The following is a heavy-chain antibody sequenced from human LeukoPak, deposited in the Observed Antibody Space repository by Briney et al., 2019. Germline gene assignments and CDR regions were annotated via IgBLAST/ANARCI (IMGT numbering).Heavy chain of an antibody. V-gene: IGHV4-59*12. J-gene: IGHJ6*02. Sequence: SETLSLTCTVSGGSISIYYWSWIRQPPGKGLEWIGYIYYSGSTNYNPSLKSRVTISVDTSKNQFSLKLSSVTAADTAIYYCARDHTETSSLNFRNYYYYGMDIWGQGTTVIVSS. CDR1: GGSISIYY. CDR3: ARDHTETSSLNFRNYYYYGMDI. CDR2: IYYSGST. D-gene: IGHD4-11*01.